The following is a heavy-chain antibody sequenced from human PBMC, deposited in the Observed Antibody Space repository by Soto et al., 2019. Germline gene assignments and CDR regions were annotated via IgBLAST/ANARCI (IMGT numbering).Heavy chain of an antibody. CDR3: ARAYGAGAFDF. J-gene: IGHJ5*01. V-gene: IGHV1-8*01. Sequence: QVQLVQSGAEVKKPGASVKVSCTASGYTFRSYDIHWVRQATGQGLEWMGWVNPNTGNTGYAQRFQGRVAMTRDISKSTAYMELSRLTSEDMTMYYCARAYGAGAFDFWGPGTLVSVSS. CDR1: GYTFRSYD. CDR2: VNPNTGNT. D-gene: IGHD3-10*01.